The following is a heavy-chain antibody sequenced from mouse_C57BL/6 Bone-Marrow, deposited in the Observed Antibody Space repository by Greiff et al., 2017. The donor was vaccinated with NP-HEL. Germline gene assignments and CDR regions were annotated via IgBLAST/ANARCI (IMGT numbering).Heavy chain of an antibody. D-gene: IGHD2-1*01. V-gene: IGHV1-85*01. CDR1: GYTFTSYD. Sequence: QVQLKESGPELVKPGASVKLSCKASGYTFTSYDLNWVKQRPGQGLEWIGWIYPRDGSTKYNEKFKGKATLTVDTSSSTAYMELHSLTSEDSAVYFCARGFYYYYFDYWGQGTTLTVSS. J-gene: IGHJ2*01. CDR3: ARGFYYYYFDY. CDR2: IYPRDGST.